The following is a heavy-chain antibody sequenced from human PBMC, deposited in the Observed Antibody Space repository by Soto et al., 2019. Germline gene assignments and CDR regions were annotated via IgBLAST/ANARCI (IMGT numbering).Heavy chain of an antibody. V-gene: IGHV5-51*01. CDR1: GYSFTSYS. J-gene: IGHJ4*02. D-gene: IGHD1-26*01. CDR2: ISPGDSKT. CDR3: TSGRNAQF. Sequence: PGESLKISCKGSGYSFTSYSIAWVRQMPGKGLEWMGIISPGDSKTRFSPSFQGHITISADNSISTAYLQWSSLRASDTAIYYCTSGRNAQFWGQGTLVTVSS.